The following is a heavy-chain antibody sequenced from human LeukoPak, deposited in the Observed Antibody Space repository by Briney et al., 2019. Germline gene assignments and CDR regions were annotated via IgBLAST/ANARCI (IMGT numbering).Heavy chain of an antibody. V-gene: IGHV4-34*01. J-gene: IGHJ4*02. CDR2: INHSGST. Sequence: PSETLSLTCAVYGGSFSGYHWSWIRQPPGKGLEWIGEINHSGSTNYNPSLKSRVTISVDTSKNQFSLKLSSVTAADTAVYYCARDYGDYGHFDYWGQGTLVTVSS. CDR3: ARDYGDYGHFDY. CDR1: GGSFSGYH. D-gene: IGHD4-17*01.